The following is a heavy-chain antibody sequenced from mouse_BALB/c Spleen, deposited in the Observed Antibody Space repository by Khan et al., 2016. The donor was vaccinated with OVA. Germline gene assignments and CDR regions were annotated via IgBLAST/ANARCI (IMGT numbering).Heavy chain of an antibody. J-gene: IGHJ2*01. V-gene: IGHV3-2*02. CDR3: AIGNYYGYDFDY. D-gene: IGHD1-2*01. Sequence: EVQLQESGPGLVKPPQSLSLTCTVTGYSITSGYAWNWIRQFPGNKLEWMGYISYSGGTSYTPSLNSRISITRDTSKQQFFLLLNSVTTEDTATYYCAIGNYYGYDFDYWGQGTTLTGSS. CDR2: ISYSGGT. CDR1: GYSITSGYA.